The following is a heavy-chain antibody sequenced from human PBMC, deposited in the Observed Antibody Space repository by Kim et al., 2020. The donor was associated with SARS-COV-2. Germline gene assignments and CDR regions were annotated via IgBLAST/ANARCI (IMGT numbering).Heavy chain of an antibody. D-gene: IGHD3-22*01. J-gene: IGHJ6*02. CDR1: GFTFSSYW. CDR3: ARVGYYDSSGYYRNFYYGMDV. V-gene: IGHV3-7*03. Sequence: GGSLRLSCAASGFTFSSYWMSWVRQAPGKGLEWVANIKQDGSEKYYVDSVKGRFTISRDNAKNSLYLQMNSLRAEDTAVYYCARVGYYDSSGYYRNFYYGMDVWGQGTTVTVSS. CDR2: IKQDGSEK.